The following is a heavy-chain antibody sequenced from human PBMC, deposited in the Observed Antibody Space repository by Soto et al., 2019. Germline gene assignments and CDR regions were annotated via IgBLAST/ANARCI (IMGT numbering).Heavy chain of an antibody. CDR2: ITSNGGST. D-gene: IGHD6-13*01. J-gene: IGHJ4*02. V-gene: IGHV3-64D*06. CDR1: GFTFSSYV. Sequence: GSLRLSCSASGFTFSSYVMNWVRQAPGKGLEYVSGITSNGGSTFYADSVNRRFIISRDNSQNTVYLQMSSLTTADTAVYYCLVASAAYWGQGTQVTVSS. CDR3: LVASAAY.